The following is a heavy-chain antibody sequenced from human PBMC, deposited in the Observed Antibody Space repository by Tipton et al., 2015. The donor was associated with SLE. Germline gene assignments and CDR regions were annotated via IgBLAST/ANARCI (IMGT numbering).Heavy chain of an antibody. Sequence: SLRLSCAASGFTFSDYYMSWIRQAPGKGLEWVSYISSSSSYTNYADSVKGRFTISRDNSKNTLYLQMNSLRAEDTAVYYCARAMITFGGGPLFDIWGQGTMVTVSS. CDR2: ISSSSSYT. V-gene: IGHV3-11*03. J-gene: IGHJ3*02. CDR1: GFTFSDYY. CDR3: ARAMITFGGGPLFDI. D-gene: IGHD3-16*01.